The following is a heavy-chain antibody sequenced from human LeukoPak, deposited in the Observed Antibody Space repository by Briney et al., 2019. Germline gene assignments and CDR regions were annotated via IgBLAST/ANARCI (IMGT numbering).Heavy chain of an antibody. CDR2: IWYDGSNK. V-gene: IGHV3-33*01. J-gene: IGHJ4*02. Sequence: GRSLRLSCAASGFTFSSYGMHWVRQAPGKGLEWVAVIWYDGSNKYYADSVKGRFTISRDNSKNTLYLQMNSLRAEDTAVYYCAREVGFGYSDYWGQGTLVTVSS. CDR1: GFTFSSYG. D-gene: IGHD3-10*01. CDR3: AREVGFGYSDY.